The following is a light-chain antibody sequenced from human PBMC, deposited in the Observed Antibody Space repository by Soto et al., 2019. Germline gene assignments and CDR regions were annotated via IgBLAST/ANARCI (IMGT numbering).Light chain of an antibody. Sequence: DIPMTQSPSTLSASVGDRVTITCRASQSISNVLAWYQRRPGKAPKLLIYRASGLERGVPSRFIGGGSGTEFTLTIRSLQPGDFATYFCQHFYTYPITVGGGNKVEIK. CDR2: RAS. V-gene: IGKV1-5*03. J-gene: IGKJ4*01. CDR1: QSISNV. CDR3: QHFYTYPIT.